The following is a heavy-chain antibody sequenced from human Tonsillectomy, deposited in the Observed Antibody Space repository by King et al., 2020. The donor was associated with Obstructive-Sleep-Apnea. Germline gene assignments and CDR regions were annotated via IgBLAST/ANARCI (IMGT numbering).Heavy chain of an antibody. V-gene: IGHV4-38-2*02. CDR2: IDHIGST. J-gene: IGHJ4*02. CDR1: GYSISIGFY. Sequence: QLQESGPGLVKPSESLSLTCAVSGYSISIGFYWGWNRQPPGKGLVWIGSIDHIGSTYYTPSLRRRVTISFDTSKNQFSLKLRSVTATDTAVYHCARDPNSGGGSCYFDYWGQGTLVAVSS. CDR3: ARDPNSGGGSCYFDY. D-gene: IGHD2-15*01.